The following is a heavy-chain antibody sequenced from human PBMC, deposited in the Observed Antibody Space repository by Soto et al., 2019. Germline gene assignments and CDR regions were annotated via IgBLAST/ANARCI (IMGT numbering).Heavy chain of an antibody. Sequence: ASVKVCCKACGYTLTSYYMHWVRQAPGQGLEWMGIINPSGGSTSYAQKFQGRVTMTRDTSTSTVYMELSSLRSEDTAVYYCARGLDIVVVPAAHPFDYWGQGTLVTVSS. CDR3: ARGLDIVVVPAAHPFDY. V-gene: IGHV1-46*03. CDR2: INPSGGST. CDR1: GYTLTSYY. J-gene: IGHJ4*02. D-gene: IGHD2-2*03.